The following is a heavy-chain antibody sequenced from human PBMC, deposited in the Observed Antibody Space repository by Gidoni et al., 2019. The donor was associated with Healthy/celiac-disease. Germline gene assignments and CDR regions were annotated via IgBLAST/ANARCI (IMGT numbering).Heavy chain of an antibody. CDR2: ISSSGSTI. CDR1: GFPFSDYY. V-gene: IGHV3-11*01. D-gene: IGHD3-22*01. CDR3: AKGEHIGYYYDSSGYYNY. Sequence: QVQLVESGGGLVKPGGSLRLSCAASGFPFSDYYMSWLRQAPGKGLEWVSYISSSGSTIYYADSVKGRFTISRDNAKNSLYLQMNSLRAEDTAVYYCAKGEHIGYYYDSSGYYNYWGQGTLVTVSS. J-gene: IGHJ4*02.